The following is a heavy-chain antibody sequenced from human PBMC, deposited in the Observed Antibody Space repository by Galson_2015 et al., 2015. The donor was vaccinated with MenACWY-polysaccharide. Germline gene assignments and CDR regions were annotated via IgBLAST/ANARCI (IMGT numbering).Heavy chain of an antibody. CDR3: AKDRTAAASDGDY. J-gene: IGHJ4*02. CDR1: GFTFSSYG. CDR2: IRYDGRDK. Sequence: SLRLSCAASGFTFSSYGMHWVRQAPGKGLKWVAFIRYDGRDKYYADSVKGRFTLSRDNSKNTLYLQMDSLRAEDTAVYYCAKDRTAAASDGDYWGQGTLVTDSS. D-gene: IGHD6-13*01. V-gene: IGHV3-30*02.